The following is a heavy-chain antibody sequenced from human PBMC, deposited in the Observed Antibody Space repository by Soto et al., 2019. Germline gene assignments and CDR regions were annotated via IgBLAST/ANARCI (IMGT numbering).Heavy chain of an antibody. J-gene: IGHJ4*02. D-gene: IGHD1-26*01. CDR3: ARDSGSYMYVSD. CDR1: GYTFTSSG. CDR2: ISAYNGET. V-gene: IGHV1-18*01. Sequence: QVQLVQSGAEVKKPGASVKVSCKASGYTFTSSGCSWVRQAPGQGLKRMAWISAYNGETHYAQKFQGRVTMTTDTSTSTSYMELRSLMSDDTAVYYCARDSGSYMYVSDWGQGTLVTVSS.